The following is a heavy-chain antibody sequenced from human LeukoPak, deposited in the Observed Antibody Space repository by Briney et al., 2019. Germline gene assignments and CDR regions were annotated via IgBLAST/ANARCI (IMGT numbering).Heavy chain of an antibody. CDR1: GLTFSSYA. CDR2: ISYDVSNT. J-gene: IGHJ4*02. D-gene: IGHD1-26*01. Sequence: GKSLRLSCAASGLTFSSYAMHWVRHAPGEGLGWVAVISYDVSNTYYTDSMKGRLTIPRDNPKNTMYLQMSSLSAQDTAVYYCARDLYRGSYGWGPWGQGTLVTVSS. CDR3: ARDLYRGSYGWGP. V-gene: IGHV3-30-3*01.